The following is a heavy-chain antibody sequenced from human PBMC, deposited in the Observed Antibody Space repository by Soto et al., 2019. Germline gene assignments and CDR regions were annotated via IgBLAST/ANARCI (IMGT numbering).Heavy chain of an antibody. CDR3: ARGYDFWSGYLPWFAL. V-gene: IGHV1-18*01. CDR1: GYTFTSYG. J-gene: IGHJ5*02. D-gene: IGHD3-3*01. Sequence: ASVKVSCKASGYTFTSYGISWVRQAPGQGLEWMGWISAYNGNTNYAQKLQGRVTMTTDTSTSTAYMELRSLRSDDTAVYYCARGYDFWSGYLPWFALWGQGTLVTVSS. CDR2: ISAYNGNT.